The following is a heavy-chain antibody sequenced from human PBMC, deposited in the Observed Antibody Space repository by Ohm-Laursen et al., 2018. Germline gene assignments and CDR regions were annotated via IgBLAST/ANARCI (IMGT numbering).Heavy chain of an antibody. CDR2: IWYDGSNK. CDR1: GFTFSSYS. Sequence: SLRLSCAASGFTFSSYSMNWVRQAPGKGLEWVAVIWYDGSNKYYADSVKGRFTISRDNSKNTLYLQMNSLRAEDTAVYYCARDINYGDIYYFDYWGQGTLVTVSS. CDR3: ARDINYGDIYYFDY. V-gene: IGHV3-33*08. J-gene: IGHJ4*02. D-gene: IGHD4-17*01.